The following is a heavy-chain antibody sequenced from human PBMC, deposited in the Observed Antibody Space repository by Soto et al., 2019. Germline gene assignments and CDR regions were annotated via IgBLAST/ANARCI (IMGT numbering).Heavy chain of an antibody. J-gene: IGHJ3*02. CDR2: IIPIFGTA. CDR3: EVGPSTQSWDDAFDI. CDR1: GGTFSSYA. Sequence: ASVKVSCKASGGTFSSYAISWVRQAPGQGLEWMGGIIPIFGTANYAQKFQGRVTITADESTSTAYMELSSLRSEDTAVYYCEVGPSTQSWDDAFDIWGQGTMVTVSS. D-gene: IGHD6-13*01. V-gene: IGHV1-69*13.